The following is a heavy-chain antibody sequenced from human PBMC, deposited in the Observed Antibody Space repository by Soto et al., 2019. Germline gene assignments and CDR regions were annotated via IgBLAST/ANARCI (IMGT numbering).Heavy chain of an antibody. D-gene: IGHD5-18*01. V-gene: IGHV3-53*01. Sequence: LSCAASGFTVSSDYMSWVRQAPGKGLEWASVIYSGGSTYYADSVKGRFTISRDNSKNTLYLQMNSLRAEDTAVYYCARASKDTAMPDAFDIWGQGTMVTVSS. CDR2: IYSGGST. CDR3: ARASKDTAMPDAFDI. CDR1: GFTVSSDY. J-gene: IGHJ3*02.